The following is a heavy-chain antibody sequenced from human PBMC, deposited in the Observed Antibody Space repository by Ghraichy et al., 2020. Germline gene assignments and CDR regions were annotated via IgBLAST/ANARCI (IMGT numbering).Heavy chain of an antibody. D-gene: IGHD2-15*01. V-gene: IGHV4-4*07. CDR1: GDSIYSYY. CDR2: IFTSGTT. Sequence: SETLSLTCSVSGDSIYSYYWSFIRQSAGNKFEWIGRIFTSGTTTYNPSLKSRDTMSVDMSKNEVFLNLTAVTAADTGLYYCARGPNNGVYSSFGPWGPGVLVTVSS. CDR3: ARGPNNGVYSSFGP. J-gene: IGHJ5*02.